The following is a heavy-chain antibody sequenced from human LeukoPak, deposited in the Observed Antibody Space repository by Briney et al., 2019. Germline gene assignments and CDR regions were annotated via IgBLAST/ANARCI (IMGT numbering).Heavy chain of an antibody. CDR1: GYTFTDYF. D-gene: IGHD3-16*01. CDR3: ARRQYGGPSGFDY. J-gene: IGHJ4*02. Sequence: GASVKVSCKASGYTFTDYFTHWVRQAPGQGLEWMGWMNPNSGDTNYAQKFQGRVTMTRDTSSSTAYMDLTRLTSDDSAVYYCARRQYGGPSGFDYGGKGPLAPVS. V-gene: IGHV1-2*02. CDR2: MNPNSGDT.